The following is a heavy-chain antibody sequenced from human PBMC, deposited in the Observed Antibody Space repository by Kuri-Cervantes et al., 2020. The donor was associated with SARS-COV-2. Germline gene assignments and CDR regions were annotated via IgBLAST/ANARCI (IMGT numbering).Heavy chain of an antibody. CDR3: ATLPLSITIFGEVIGWFDP. Sequence: SETLSLTCAVYGGSFSGYYWSWIRQPPGKGLEWIGEINHSGSTNYNPSLKSRVTISVDTSKNQFSLKLNSVTAADTAVYYCATLPLSITIFGEVIGWFDPWGQGTLVTVSS. CDR1: GGSFSGYY. CDR2: INHSGST. D-gene: IGHD3-3*01. J-gene: IGHJ5*02. V-gene: IGHV4-34*01.